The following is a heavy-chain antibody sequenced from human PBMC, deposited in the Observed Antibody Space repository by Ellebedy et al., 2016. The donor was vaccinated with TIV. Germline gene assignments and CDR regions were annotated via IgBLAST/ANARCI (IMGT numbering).Heavy chain of an antibody. CDR3: ARVKRYSFAYYFDY. J-gene: IGHJ4*02. V-gene: IGHV4-34*01. Sequence: SETLSLTCAVYGGSFSGSFWSWIRQSPGKGLEWIGEINHSGNTNYNPSLKSRVTISVDTSTNQFSLRLNSVTAADTAVTYCARVKRYSFAYYFDYWGQGSLVTVSS. CDR1: GGSFSGSF. CDR2: INHSGNT. D-gene: IGHD5-18*01.